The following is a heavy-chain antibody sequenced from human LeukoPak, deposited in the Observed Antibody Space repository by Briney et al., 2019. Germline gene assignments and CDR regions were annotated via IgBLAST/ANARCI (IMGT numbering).Heavy chain of an antibody. J-gene: IGHJ4*02. Sequence: GGSLRLSCAASGFTFSSYWMHWVRQVPGKGLVWVSRINSDGSSTSYADSVKGRFTISRDNAKNTLYVQMNSLRAEDTAVYYCARQRGSGCLDYWGQGTLVTVSS. CDR3: ARQRGSGCLDY. D-gene: IGHD6-19*01. CDR2: INSDGSST. CDR1: GFTFSSYW. V-gene: IGHV3-74*01.